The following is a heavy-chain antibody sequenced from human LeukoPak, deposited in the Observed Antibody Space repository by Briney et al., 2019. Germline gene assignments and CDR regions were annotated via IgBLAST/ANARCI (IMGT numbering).Heavy chain of an antibody. J-gene: IGHJ4*02. V-gene: IGHV3-30-3*01. CDR1: GFTFSNYY. CDR3: AKDVPGSWAPDY. D-gene: IGHD1-14*01. CDR2: ISQDGSSK. Sequence: GGSLRLSCAAPGFTFSNYYMHWVRQVPGKGLEWVASISQDGSSKYYADSVKGRFTISRDNSKNTLYLQMISLRGEDTAVYYCAKDVPGSWAPDYWGQGTLVTVSS.